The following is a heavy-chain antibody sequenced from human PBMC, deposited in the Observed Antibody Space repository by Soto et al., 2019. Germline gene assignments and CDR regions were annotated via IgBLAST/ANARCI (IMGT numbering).Heavy chain of an antibody. V-gene: IGHV4-59*01. J-gene: IGHJ3*02. Sequence: SETLSLTCTVSGGSISSYYWSWIRQPPGKGLEWIGYIYHSGSTYYNPSLKSRVTISVDTSKNQFSLKLSSVTAADTAVYYCARAMITFGGVISFQAFDIWDQGTMVTVSS. CDR2: IYHSGST. CDR3: ARAMITFGGVISFQAFDI. D-gene: IGHD3-16*02. CDR1: GGSISSYY.